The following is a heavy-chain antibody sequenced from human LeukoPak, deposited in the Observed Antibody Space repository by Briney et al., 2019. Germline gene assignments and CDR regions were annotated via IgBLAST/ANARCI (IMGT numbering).Heavy chain of an antibody. V-gene: IGHV3-23*01. Sequence: GGSLRLSCAASGFTFSSYGMSWVRQAPGKGLEWVSAISGSGGSTYYADSVKGRFTISRDNSKNTLYLQMNSLRAEDTAVYYCAKFGYDSSGYYSRDYWGQGTLVTVSS. D-gene: IGHD3-22*01. CDR2: ISGSGGST. J-gene: IGHJ4*02. CDR1: GFTFSSYG. CDR3: AKFGYDSSGYYSRDY.